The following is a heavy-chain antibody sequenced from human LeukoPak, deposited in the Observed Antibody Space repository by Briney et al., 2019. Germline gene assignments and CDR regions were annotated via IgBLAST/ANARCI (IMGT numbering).Heavy chain of an antibody. J-gene: IGHJ4*02. V-gene: IGHV1-18*01. Sequence: GASVKVSCTASGGTFSSYAISWVRQAPGQGLEWMGWISAYNGNTNYAQKLQGRVTMTTDTSTSTAYMELRSLRSDDTAVYYCARDKSDSSGYYYLGYWGQGTLVTVSS. CDR3: ARDKSDSSGYYYLGY. D-gene: IGHD3-22*01. CDR2: ISAYNGNT. CDR1: GGTFSSYA.